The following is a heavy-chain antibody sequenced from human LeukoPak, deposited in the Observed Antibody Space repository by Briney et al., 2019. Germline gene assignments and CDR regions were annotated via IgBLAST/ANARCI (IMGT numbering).Heavy chain of an antibody. V-gene: IGHV3-23*01. CDR3: AKKWGVGTTTLDYFDY. J-gene: IGHJ4*02. D-gene: IGHD1-26*01. CDR1: GFTFSNYA. Sequence: GGSLRLSCAASGFTFSNYARSWVRQAPGEGLEWVSGMSGSGGSTYYADSVKGRFTISRDNSKNTLYLQMNSLTDEDTAFYYCAKKWGVGTTTLDYFDYWGQGTLVTVSS. CDR2: MSGSGGST.